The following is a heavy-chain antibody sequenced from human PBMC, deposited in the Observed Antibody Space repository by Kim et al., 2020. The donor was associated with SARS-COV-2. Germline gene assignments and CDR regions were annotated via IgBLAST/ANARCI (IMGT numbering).Heavy chain of an antibody. CDR3: ARQRGGSSKYYFDY. CDR2: IKSKTDGETT. Sequence: GGSLRLSCAASGFTFSNAWMSWVRQAPGKGLEWVGRIKSKTDGETTDDAAPVKGRFTISRDDSTNTLYLQMNSLKSEDTALYYCARQRGGSSKYYFDYWGQGTLVIVSS. CDR1: GFTFSNAW. V-gene: IGHV3-15*01. D-gene: IGHD6-6*01. J-gene: IGHJ4*02.